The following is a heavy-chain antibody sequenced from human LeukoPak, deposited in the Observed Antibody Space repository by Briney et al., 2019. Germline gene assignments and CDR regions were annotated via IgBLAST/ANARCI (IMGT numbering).Heavy chain of an antibody. CDR3: ARVSGAAAGPFDF. CDR2: IWYDGSNK. D-gene: IGHD6-13*01. Sequence: GGSLRLSCSASGFTFSSYAMHWVRQAPGKGLEWVAVIWYDGSNKYYTDSVKGRFTISRDNSKNTLYLQMNSLRAEDTAVYYCARVSGAAAGPFDFWGQGTLVTVSS. CDR1: GFTFSSYA. J-gene: IGHJ4*02. V-gene: IGHV3-33*08.